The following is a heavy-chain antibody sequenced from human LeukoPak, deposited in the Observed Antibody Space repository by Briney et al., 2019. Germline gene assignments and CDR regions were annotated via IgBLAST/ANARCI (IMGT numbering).Heavy chain of an antibody. J-gene: IGHJ4*02. CDR1: GYTFTGYY. Sequence: ASVKVSCKASGYTFTGYYMHWVRQAPGQGLEWMGWINPNSGGTNYAQKLQGRVTMTRDTSISTAYMELSRLRSDDTAVYYCARDPGGTGTITGDDYWGQGTLVTVSS. D-gene: IGHD1-1*01. V-gene: IGHV1-2*02. CDR3: ARDPGGTGTITGDDY. CDR2: INPNSGGT.